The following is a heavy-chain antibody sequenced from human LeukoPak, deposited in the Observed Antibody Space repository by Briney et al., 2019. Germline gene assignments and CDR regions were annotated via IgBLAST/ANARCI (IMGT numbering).Heavy chain of an antibody. CDR1: GGSISSGGYY. Sequence: PSETLSLTCTVSGGSISSGGYYWSWIRQHPGKGLEWIGYIYYTGSTNYNPSLKSRVTISVDTSKNQFSLRLSSVTAADTAVYYCARHTLRLGEGIDAFDIWGQGTMVTVSS. CDR2: IYYTGST. V-gene: IGHV4-61*08. J-gene: IGHJ3*02. D-gene: IGHD3-16*01. CDR3: ARHTLRLGEGIDAFDI.